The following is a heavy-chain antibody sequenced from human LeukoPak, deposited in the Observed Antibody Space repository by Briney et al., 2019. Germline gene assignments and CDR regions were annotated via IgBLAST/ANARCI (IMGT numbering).Heavy chain of an antibody. D-gene: IGHD6-13*01. CDR2: ISRSGGST. CDR1: GFTFDSYA. J-gene: IGHJ4*02. Sequence: PGGSLRLSCAASGFTFDSYAMSWVRQAPGEGLEWVSGISRSGGSTYYADSVKGRFPISRDNSKNTLYLQMNSLRAEDTAVYFCAKESSDWSWDWGQGALVTVSP. V-gene: IGHV3-23*01. CDR3: AKESSDWSWD.